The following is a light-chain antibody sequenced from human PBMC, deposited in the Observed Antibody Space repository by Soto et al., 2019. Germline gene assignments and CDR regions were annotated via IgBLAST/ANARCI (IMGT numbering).Light chain of an antibody. CDR1: SSDIGGYDY. V-gene: IGLV2-14*01. Sequence: QSALTQPAPVSGSPGQSITLSCTGTSSDIGGYDYVSWYQRHPGKAPTLIIYDVNNRPSGVSNRFSGSKSGNTASLTIAGLQAEDEADYYCTSYASGSSHVVFGGGTKLTVL. CDR3: TSYASGSSHVV. CDR2: DVN. J-gene: IGLJ2*01.